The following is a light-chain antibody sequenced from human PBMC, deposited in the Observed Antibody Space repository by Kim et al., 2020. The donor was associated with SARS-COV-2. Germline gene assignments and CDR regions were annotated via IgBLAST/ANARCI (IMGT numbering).Light chain of an antibody. J-gene: IGKJ1*01. Sequence: DIQMTQSPSSLSASIGDRVTITCRASQGISSWLAWYQQKPEKAPKCLIYAASSLQSGVPSRFSGSGSGTDFTLTSSSLQPEDFATYYCQQYDSYPRTFGQGTRVEIK. CDR2: AAS. CDR3: QQYDSYPRT. V-gene: IGKV1D-16*01. CDR1: QGISSW.